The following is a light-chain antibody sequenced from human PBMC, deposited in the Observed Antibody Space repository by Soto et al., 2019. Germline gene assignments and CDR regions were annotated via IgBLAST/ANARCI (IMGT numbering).Light chain of an antibody. J-gene: IGKJ4*01. CDR2: KAS. Sequence: DIQMTQSPSTLSASVGDRVTITCRASQSISSWLAWYQQKPGKAPNLLIYKASSLESGVPSRFSGSGSGTEFTLPISSLQADEFATYYCQQYNSYPLTFGGGTKVEIK. CDR1: QSISSW. CDR3: QQYNSYPLT. V-gene: IGKV1-5*03.